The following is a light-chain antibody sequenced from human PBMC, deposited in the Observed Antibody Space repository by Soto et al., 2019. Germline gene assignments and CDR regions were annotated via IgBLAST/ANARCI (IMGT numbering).Light chain of an antibody. CDR3: SSYTSSSTLG. V-gene: IGLV2-14*02. Sequence: HSVLPQPASVSGSPGQSITISCTGTSSDVGSYNLVSWYQQHPGKAPKLMIYEGSKRPSGVSNRFSGSKSGNTASLTISGLQDEDEADYYCSSYTSSSTLGFGGGTKLTVL. J-gene: IGLJ2*01. CDR2: EGS. CDR1: SSDVGSYNL.